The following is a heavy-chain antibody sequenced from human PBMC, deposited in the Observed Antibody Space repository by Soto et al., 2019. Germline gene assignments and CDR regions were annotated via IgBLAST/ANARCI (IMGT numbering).Heavy chain of an antibody. J-gene: IGHJ4*02. Sequence: QVQLQQWGAGLLKPSETLSLTCAVYGGSFSGYYWSWIRQPPGKGLEWIGEINHSGSTNYNPSLKSRVTISVDTSKNQFSLKLSSVTAADTAVYYCARGRPLTRNFDYWGQGTLVTVSS. CDR2: INHSGST. V-gene: IGHV4-34*01. CDR3: ARGRPLTRNFDY. CDR1: GGSFSGYY.